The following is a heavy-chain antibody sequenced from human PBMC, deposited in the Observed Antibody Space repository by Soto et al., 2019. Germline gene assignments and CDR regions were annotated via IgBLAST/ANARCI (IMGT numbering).Heavy chain of an antibody. Sequence: GASVKVSCKASGYTFTSYGISWVRQAPGQGLEWMGWISAYNGNTNYAQKLQGRVTMTTDTSTSTAYMELRSLRSDDTAVYYCARDRNAYSSSWYHYWGQGTLVTVSS. CDR2: ISAYNGNT. CDR3: ARDRNAYSSSWYHY. CDR1: GYTFTSYG. D-gene: IGHD6-13*01. J-gene: IGHJ4*02. V-gene: IGHV1-18*01.